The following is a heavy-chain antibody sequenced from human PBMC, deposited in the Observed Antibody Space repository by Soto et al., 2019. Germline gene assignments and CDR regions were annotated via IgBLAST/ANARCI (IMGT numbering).Heavy chain of an antibody. D-gene: IGHD5-18*01. J-gene: IGHJ6*02. CDR1: GYTFYSHS. CDR3: ARCIQGDYYYGMDV. Sequence: QAQLVQSGAEVRKPGASVKVSCKASGYTFYSHSISWVRQAPGQGLEWMGRINADYGNTQYAQKFRGRVTMTTDTSTTTVYMELTNLRSADTAVYYCARCIQGDYYYGMDVWGQGTPVTVSS. V-gene: IGHV1-18*01. CDR2: INADYGNT.